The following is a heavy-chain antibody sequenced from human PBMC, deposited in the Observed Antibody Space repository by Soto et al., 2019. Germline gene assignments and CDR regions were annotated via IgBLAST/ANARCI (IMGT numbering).Heavy chain of an antibody. J-gene: IGHJ3*02. CDR2: VYSGGDS. CDR3: ARVLRSGNTGYAFDI. CDR1: GFTFSSYS. D-gene: IGHD1-26*01. Sequence: PGGSLRLSCAASGFTFSSYSMNWVRQAPGKGLEWVSLVYSGGDSYFADSVKGRFTISRDNSKNTLSLQMNSLRAEDTAVYFCARVLRSGNTGYAFDIWGQGTMVTVSS. V-gene: IGHV3-66*01.